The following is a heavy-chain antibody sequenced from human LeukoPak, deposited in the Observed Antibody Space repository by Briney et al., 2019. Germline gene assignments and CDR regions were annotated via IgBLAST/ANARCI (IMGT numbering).Heavy chain of an antibody. D-gene: IGHD6-19*01. V-gene: IGHV3-7*01. J-gene: IGHJ4*02. CDR3: ARGRSSGRYGIFDY. CDR1: GFTFSNYW. Sequence: GGSLRLSCAASGFTFSNYWMNWVRQAPGKGLEWLASIHPGGSVKYYVDSVEGRFTVSRDNAKNSLYLQINSLRAEDTAVYYCARGRSSGRYGIFDYWGQGALVTVSS. CDR2: IHPGGSVK.